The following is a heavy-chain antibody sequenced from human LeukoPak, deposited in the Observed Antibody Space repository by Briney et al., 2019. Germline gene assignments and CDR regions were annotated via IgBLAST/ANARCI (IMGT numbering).Heavy chain of an antibody. D-gene: IGHD4-17*01. CDR1: GYTFTSYA. CDR3: ARTVSVSYYYYMDV. J-gene: IGHJ6*03. CDR2: IIPIFGTA. Sequence: SVKVSCKASGYTFTSYAMNWVRQAPGQGLEWMGGIIPIFGTANYAQKFQGRVTITADESTSTAYMELSSLRSEDTAVYYCARTVSVSYYYYMDVWGKGTTVTISS. V-gene: IGHV1-69*13.